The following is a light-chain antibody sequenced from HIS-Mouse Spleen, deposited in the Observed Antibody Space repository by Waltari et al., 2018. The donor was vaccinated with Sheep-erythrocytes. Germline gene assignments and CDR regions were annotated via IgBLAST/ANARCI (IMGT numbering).Light chain of an antibody. V-gene: IGLV3-1*01. Sequence: SYELPQPPSVSVSPGQTASITCSGEKLGDKYACWYQQKPGQSTVLVIYQDSKRPSGIPERFSGSNSGNTATLTISGTQAMDEADYYCQAWDSSTAVFGGGTKLTVL. J-gene: IGLJ2*01. CDR1: KLGDKY. CDR2: QDS. CDR3: QAWDSSTAV.